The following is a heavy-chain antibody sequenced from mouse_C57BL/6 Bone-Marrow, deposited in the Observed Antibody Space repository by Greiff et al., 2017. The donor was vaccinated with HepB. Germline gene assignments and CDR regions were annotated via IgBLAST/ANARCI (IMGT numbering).Heavy chain of an antibody. D-gene: IGHD2-2*01. CDR3: ARDDIWLPYYYAMDY. Sequence: VQLKQSGPGLVKPSQSLSLTCSVTGYSITSGYYWNWIRQFPGNKLEWMGYISYDGSNNYNPSLKNRISITRDTSKNQFFLKLNSVTTEDTATYYCARDDIWLPYYYAMDYWGQGTSVTVSS. CDR2: ISYDGSN. J-gene: IGHJ4*01. CDR1: GYSITSGYY. V-gene: IGHV3-6*01.